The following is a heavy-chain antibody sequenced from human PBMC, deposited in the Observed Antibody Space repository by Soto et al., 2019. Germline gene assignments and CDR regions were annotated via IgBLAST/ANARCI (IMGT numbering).Heavy chain of an antibody. Sequence: GESLKIAWKGSRYSFTSYWISGVRQMAGKGLELMGRIDPTDSHASYSQSFQGHVTISVDKSISTAYLQWSSLRASDTALYYCTSLAWSGSQAFWGQGALVTVSS. CDR3: TSLAWSGSQAF. CDR1: RYSFTSYW. D-gene: IGHD3-3*01. V-gene: IGHV5-10-1*01. CDR2: IDPTDSHA. J-gene: IGHJ4*02.